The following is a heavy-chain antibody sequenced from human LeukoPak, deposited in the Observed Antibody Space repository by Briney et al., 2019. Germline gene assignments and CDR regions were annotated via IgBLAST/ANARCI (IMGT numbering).Heavy chain of an antibody. CDR2: INGDGNNV. CDR1: GFTFNNYW. V-gene: IGHV3-74*01. Sequence: GGSLRLSCAASGFTFNNYWLHWVRQVPGKGLMWVSRINGDGNNVNYADSVKGRFTISRDNAKNTLHLQMNSLRAEDTAVNYCAAGPAGNGHLSSYWGQGTRVTVSS. CDR3: AAGPAGNGHLSSY. J-gene: IGHJ4*02. D-gene: IGHD1-1*01.